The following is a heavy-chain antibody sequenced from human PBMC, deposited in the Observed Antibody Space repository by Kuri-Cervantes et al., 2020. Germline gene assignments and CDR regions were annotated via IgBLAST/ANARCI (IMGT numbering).Heavy chain of an antibody. V-gene: IGHV3-21*05. CDR3: ARAVLGYCSSTSCPNWFDP. CDR2: ISSSSSYI. J-gene: IGHJ5*02. CDR1: GFTFSTYE. Sequence: GESLKISCAASGFTFSTYEMNWVRQAPGKGLEWVSYISSSSSYIYYADSVKGRFTISRDNAKNSLYLQMNSLRAEDTAVYYCARAVLGYCSSTSCPNWFDPWGQGTLVTVSS. D-gene: IGHD2-2*01.